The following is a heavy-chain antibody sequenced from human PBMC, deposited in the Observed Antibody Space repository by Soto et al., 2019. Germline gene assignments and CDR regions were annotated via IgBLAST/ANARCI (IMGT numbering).Heavy chain of an antibody. J-gene: IGHJ6*02. CDR1: GFTFSSYG. V-gene: IGHV3-30*18. CDR2: ISYDGSNK. CDR3: AKDQAVYYHYGRAV. Sequence: QVQLVESGGGVVQPGRSLRLSCAASGFTFSSYGMHWVRQAPGKGLEWVAVISYDGSNKYYADSMKGRFTISRDNSKNTLYLQLKSLRGEDTAVYYCAKDQAVYYHYGRAVWGQGTTVTVSS.